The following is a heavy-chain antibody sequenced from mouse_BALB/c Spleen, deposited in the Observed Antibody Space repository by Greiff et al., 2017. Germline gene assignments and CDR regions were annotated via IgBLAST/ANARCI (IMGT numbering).Heavy chain of an antibody. V-gene: IGHV1-31*01. Sequence: VQLQQSGPELVKPGASVKISCTASGYSFTGYYMHWVKQSHVKSLEWIGRINPYNGATSYNQNFKDKASLTVDKSSSTAYMELHSLTSEDAAVYYCGRGGYDYDGFAYWGQGTLVTVSA. CDR2: INPYNGAT. J-gene: IGHJ3*01. CDR1: GYSFTGYY. D-gene: IGHD2-4*01. CDR3: GRGGYDYDGFAY.